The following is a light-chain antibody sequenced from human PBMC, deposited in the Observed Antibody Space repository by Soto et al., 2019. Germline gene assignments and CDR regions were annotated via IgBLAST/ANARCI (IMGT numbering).Light chain of an antibody. Sequence: QSVLNQPASVSGSPGQSIPISCTGNNSDVGGYNYVSWYQQHPGKAPKLMIYDVSNRPSGVSNRFSGSKSGNTASLTISGLQAEDEADYYCSSYTSSSTLVFGGGTKVTVL. CDR2: DVS. CDR3: SSYTSSSTLV. V-gene: IGLV2-14*01. CDR1: NSDVGGYNY. J-gene: IGLJ2*01.